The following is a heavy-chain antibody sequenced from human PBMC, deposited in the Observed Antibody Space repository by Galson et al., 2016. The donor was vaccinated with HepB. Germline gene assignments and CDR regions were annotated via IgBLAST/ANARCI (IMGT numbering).Heavy chain of an antibody. CDR1: GFTVSSNY. V-gene: IGHV3-66*02. CDR2: IYSGGTT. J-gene: IGHJ4*02. Sequence: SLRLSCAASGFTVSSNYMTWGRQAPGKGLEYVSVIYSGGTTYYADSVKGRFTISRDNSKNTLFLQMNTLRAEDTAVYYCARGVYGDHGWFDYWGQGTLVTVSS. CDR3: ARGVYGDHGWFDY. D-gene: IGHD4-17*01.